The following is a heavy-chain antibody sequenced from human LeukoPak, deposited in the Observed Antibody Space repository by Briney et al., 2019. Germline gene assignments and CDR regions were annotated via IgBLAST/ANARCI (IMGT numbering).Heavy chain of an antibody. CDR3: GKSFSGYYSYYFDY. V-gene: IGHV5-51*01. D-gene: IGHD3-22*01. Sequence: GESLKISCKGSGYTFTSYWIGWVRQMPGKGLEWMGIIYPGDSDTGYSPSFQGQVTISAGKSISTAYLQWSSLKASDTAMYYCGKSFSGYYSYYFDYWGQGTLVTVSS. J-gene: IGHJ4*02. CDR2: IYPGDSDT. CDR1: GYTFTSYW.